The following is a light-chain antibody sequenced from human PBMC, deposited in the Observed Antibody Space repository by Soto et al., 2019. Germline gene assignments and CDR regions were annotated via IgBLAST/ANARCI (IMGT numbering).Light chain of an antibody. CDR2: NNN. V-gene: IGLV1-44*01. CDR1: RSNLESNT. J-gene: IGLJ3*02. CDR3: AAWDDSLNGWV. Sequence: QSVLTQPPSASGTPGQRVTISCSGSRSNLESNTVNWYQQLPGTAPKLLIFNNNQWPSGVPDRFSGSKSGTSASLAISGLQSGDEADYYCAAWDDSLNGWVFGGGTKLTVL.